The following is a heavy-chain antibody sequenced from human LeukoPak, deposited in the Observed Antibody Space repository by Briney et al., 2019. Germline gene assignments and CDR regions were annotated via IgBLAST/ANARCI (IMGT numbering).Heavy chain of an antibody. Sequence: GGSLRLSCAASGFTFSSYWMHWVRQAPGKGLVWVSRINNDGSSTPYADSVKGRFTISRDNAKNTLYLQMNSLRAEDTAVYYCAKVVGAALMGYFDYWGQGTLVTVSS. CDR2: INNDGSST. J-gene: IGHJ4*02. D-gene: IGHD6-6*01. CDR1: GFTFSSYW. V-gene: IGHV3-74*01. CDR3: AKVVGAALMGYFDY.